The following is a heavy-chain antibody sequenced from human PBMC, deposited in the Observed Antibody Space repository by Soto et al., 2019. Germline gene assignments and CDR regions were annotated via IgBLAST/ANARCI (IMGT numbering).Heavy chain of an antibody. J-gene: IGHJ4*02. V-gene: IGHV4-31*03. CDR2: IYYSGST. CDR1: GGSISSGGYY. Sequence: QVQLQESGPGLVKPSQTLSLTCTVSGGSISSGGYYWSWIRQHPGKGLELIGYIYYSGSTYYNPSLKSRVIISVDTSKNQFSLKLNSVTAPDTAMYYCARIWGYGGHSRFDYWGQGTLVIDSS. D-gene: IGHD3-16*01. CDR3: ARIWGYGGHSRFDY.